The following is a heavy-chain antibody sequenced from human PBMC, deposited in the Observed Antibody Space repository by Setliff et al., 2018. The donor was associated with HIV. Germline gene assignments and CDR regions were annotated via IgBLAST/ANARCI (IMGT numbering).Heavy chain of an antibody. V-gene: IGHV4-4*08. J-gene: IGHJ5*02. CDR3: ARVFPLVTADDNRFDP. D-gene: IGHD2-21*02. CDR1: GGSVEILS. CDR2: IYSSATT. Sequence: NPSETLSLTCSVSGGSVEILSLIWIRQRPGKGLECIGYIYSSATTNYNSALESRATISRDTSKNQISLKLRSVTAADTAVYYCARVFPLVTADDNRFDPWGQGILVTVSS.